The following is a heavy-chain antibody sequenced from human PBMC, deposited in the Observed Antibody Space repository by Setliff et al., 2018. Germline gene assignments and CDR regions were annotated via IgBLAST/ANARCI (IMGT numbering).Heavy chain of an antibody. CDR3: AKWERGTTSDYFDY. Sequence: GGSLRLSCAASGFSFSEFAMSWVRQSPGKGLEWVSGISGSGTSTNFADSVKGRFTISRDNFKNTLYLQMNSLRVEDTAVYYCAKWERGTTSDYFDYWGQGALVTVSS. CDR2: ISGSGTST. CDR1: GFSFSEFA. V-gene: IGHV3-23*01. J-gene: IGHJ4*02. D-gene: IGHD1-26*01.